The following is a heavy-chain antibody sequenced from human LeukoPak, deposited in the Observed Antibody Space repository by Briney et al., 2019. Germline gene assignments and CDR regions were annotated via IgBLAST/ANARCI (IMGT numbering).Heavy chain of an antibody. CDR1: GFTFSSYE. CDR3: AELGITMIGGV. J-gene: IGHJ6*04. Sequence: AGGSLRLYCACSGFTFSSYEMNWVRQAPGNRLEGVSYISSSGSTIYYADSVKGRFPSSRDNAKNSLYLQMNSLRAEDTAVYYCAELGITMIGGVWGKGTTVTISS. D-gene: IGHD3-10*02. CDR2: ISSSGSTI. V-gene: IGHV3-48*03.